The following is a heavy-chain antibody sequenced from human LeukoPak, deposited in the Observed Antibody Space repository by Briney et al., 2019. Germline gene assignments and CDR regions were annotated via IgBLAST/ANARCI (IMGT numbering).Heavy chain of an antibody. Sequence: GGSLRLFCAASGLTFSTYAMSWVRQAPGKGLEWVSVISGSGDNTFYADSVKGRFTISRDNSKNTLYLQMSSLRAEDTALYYCVKDRPTGYTSSSLGVDYWGQGTLVAVSS. CDR1: GLTFSTYA. D-gene: IGHD6-6*01. V-gene: IGHV3-23*01. J-gene: IGHJ4*02. CDR3: VKDRPTGYTSSSLGVDY. CDR2: ISGSGDNT.